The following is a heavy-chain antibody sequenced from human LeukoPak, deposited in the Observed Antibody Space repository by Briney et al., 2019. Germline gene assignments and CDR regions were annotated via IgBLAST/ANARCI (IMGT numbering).Heavy chain of an antibody. CDR3: ANAHTGIAAAGMGY. D-gene: IGHD6-13*01. CDR1: GFTFSTYA. Sequence: PGRSLRLSCAVSGFTFSTYAMSWVRQAPGKGLEWVSTISGSGASTYYTDSVKGRFTISRDNSKNTLYLQMNSLRAEDTAVYYCANAHTGIAAAGMGYWGQGTLVTVSS. V-gene: IGHV3-23*01. J-gene: IGHJ4*02. CDR2: ISGSGAST.